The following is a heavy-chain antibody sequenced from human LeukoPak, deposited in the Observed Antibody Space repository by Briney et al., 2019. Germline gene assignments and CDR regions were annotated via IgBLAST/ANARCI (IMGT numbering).Heavy chain of an antibody. V-gene: IGHV3-30*18. D-gene: IGHD1-26*01. CDR2: ISYDGSNK. CDR3: AKAGSGSYQY. CDR1: GFTFSSHG. Sequence: QPGRSLRLSCAASGFTFSSHGMHWVRQAPGKGLEWVAVISYDGSNKYYADSVKGRFTISRDNSKNTLYLQMNSLRAEDTAVYYCAKAGSGSYQYWGQGTLVTVSS. J-gene: IGHJ4*02.